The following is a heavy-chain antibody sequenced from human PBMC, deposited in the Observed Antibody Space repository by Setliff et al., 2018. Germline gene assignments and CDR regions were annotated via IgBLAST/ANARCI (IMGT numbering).Heavy chain of an antibody. D-gene: IGHD2-2*01. CDR3: AREVVVVKSAINYYYYMDV. Sequence: SVKVSCKASGGTFRSYGISWVRQAPGQGLEWMGGIIPNFGTTSYAQKFRGRVTTTTDESTNTAYMELSSLRSDDTAVFYCAREVVVVKSAINYYYYMDVWGKGTTVTAP. V-gene: IGHV1-69*05. CDR2: IIPNFGTT. CDR1: GGTFRSYG. J-gene: IGHJ6*03.